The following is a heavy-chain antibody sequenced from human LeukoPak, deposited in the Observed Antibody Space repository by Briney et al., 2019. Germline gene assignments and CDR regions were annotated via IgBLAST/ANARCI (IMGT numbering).Heavy chain of an antibody. D-gene: IGHD3-3*01. CDR2: ISAYNGNT. V-gene: IGHV1-18*01. CDR3: ARDLDGFWSGSAGTTFDY. Sequence: GASVKVSCKASGYTFTSYGISWVRQAPGQGLEWMGWISAYNGNTNYAQKLQGRVTMTTDTSTSTAYMELRSLRSDDTAVYYCARDLDGFWSGSAGTTFDYWGQRTLVTVSS. CDR1: GYTFTSYG. J-gene: IGHJ4*02.